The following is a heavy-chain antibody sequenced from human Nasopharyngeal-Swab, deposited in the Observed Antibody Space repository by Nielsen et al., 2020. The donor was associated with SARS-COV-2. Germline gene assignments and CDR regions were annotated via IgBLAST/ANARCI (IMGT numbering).Heavy chain of an antibody. CDR2: ISGDGGST. CDR3: AKDIADYYPLPGYFDY. Sequence: GESLKISCAASGFTVSSNYMSWVRQAPGKGLEWVSLISGDGGSTYYADSVKGRFTISRDNSKNSLYLQMNSLRTEDTALYYCAKDIADYYPLPGYFDYWGQGTLVTVSS. D-gene: IGHD3-10*01. CDR1: GFTVSSNY. V-gene: IGHV3-43*02. J-gene: IGHJ4*02.